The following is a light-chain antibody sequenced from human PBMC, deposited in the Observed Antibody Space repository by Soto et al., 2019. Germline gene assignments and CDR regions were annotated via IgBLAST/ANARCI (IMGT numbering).Light chain of an antibody. J-gene: IGKJ5*01. CDR3: QQRSNWPIT. Sequence: EIVLTQSPGTLSLSPVQRATLSCMASQSVSSGNLAWYQQKPGQAPRLLIYGTSNRATGIPDRFTGSGSGTDFALTISSLEPEDFAVYYCQQRSNWPITFGQGTRLEI. V-gene: IGKV3D-20*02. CDR2: GTS. CDR1: QSVSSGN.